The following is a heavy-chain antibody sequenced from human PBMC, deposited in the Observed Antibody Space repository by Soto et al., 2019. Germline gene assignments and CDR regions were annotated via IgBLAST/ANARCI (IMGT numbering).Heavy chain of an antibody. V-gene: IGHV1-69*01. CDR2: IIPIFGTA. CDR1: GGTFSRYG. Sequence: ASVKFSCNSSGGTFSRYGISWVLQARGQGLEWMGGIIPIFGTANYAQKFQGRVTITADESTSTAYMELSSLRFEDTAVYYCARAIVGPTTTGWLDPWGQGTLVTVSS. D-gene: IGHD1-26*01. CDR3: ARAIVGPTTTGWLDP. J-gene: IGHJ5*02.